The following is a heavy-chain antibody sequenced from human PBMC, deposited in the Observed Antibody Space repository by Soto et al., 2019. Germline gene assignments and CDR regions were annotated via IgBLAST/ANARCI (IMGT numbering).Heavy chain of an antibody. CDR3: VRASIAVAATPYSYYNMDV. Sequence: GGSLRLSCAASGFTFSDHFMDWVRQAPGKGLEWVGRTRNKARGYTTEYAASVKGRFIISRDDSKNSLYLQMNSLKTEDTAVYYCVRASIAVAATPYSYYNMDVWGQGTTVTVSS. J-gene: IGHJ6*02. D-gene: IGHD6-19*01. V-gene: IGHV3-72*01. CDR1: GFTFSDHF. CDR2: TRNKARGYTT.